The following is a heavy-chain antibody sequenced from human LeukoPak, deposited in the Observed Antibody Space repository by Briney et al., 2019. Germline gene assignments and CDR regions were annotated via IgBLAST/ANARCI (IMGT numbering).Heavy chain of an antibody. Sequence: PGGSLRLSCAVSGFTFSSYWMSWVRQAPGKGLEWVANIKQDGSEKYYVDSVKGRFTISRDNAKNSLYLQMNSLRAEDTAVYYCPRTVTTFWGYHMDVWGKGTTVIVSS. CDR2: IKQDGSEK. CDR3: PRTVTTFWGYHMDV. J-gene: IGHJ6*03. V-gene: IGHV3-7*01. D-gene: IGHD1-7*01. CDR1: GFTFSSYW.